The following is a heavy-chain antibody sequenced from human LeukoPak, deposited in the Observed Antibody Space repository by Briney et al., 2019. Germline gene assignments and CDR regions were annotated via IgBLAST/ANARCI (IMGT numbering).Heavy chain of an antibody. V-gene: IGHV3-43*02. J-gene: IGHJ3*02. CDR1: RFTFDNYA. Sequence: PGGSLTLACAASRFTFDNYAMNWVRQVPGKGLEWVSLIRGDGDSTYYPDSVKGRFTISIDNSKNTLYRQMNSLRTEDTAMYYCAKDIGADYYYDSSGYFIWGQGTMVTVSS. CDR3: AKDIGADYYYDSSGYFI. D-gene: IGHD3-22*01. CDR2: IRGDGDST.